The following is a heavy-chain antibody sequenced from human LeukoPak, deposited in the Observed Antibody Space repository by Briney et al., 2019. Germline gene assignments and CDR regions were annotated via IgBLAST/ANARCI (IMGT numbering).Heavy chain of an antibody. D-gene: IGHD3-16*01. CDR1: SGSIGNYY. Sequence: SEALSLTCTVSSGSIGNYYWSWIRQPAGKGLEWIGRIYKSGNTNYSPSFESRVTMSVDTSKNRFSLKLTSVTAADTALYYCARDRSSAYYRDYFDYWGQGILVTVFS. CDR2: IYKSGNT. J-gene: IGHJ4*02. CDR3: ARDRSSAYYRDYFDY. V-gene: IGHV4-4*07.